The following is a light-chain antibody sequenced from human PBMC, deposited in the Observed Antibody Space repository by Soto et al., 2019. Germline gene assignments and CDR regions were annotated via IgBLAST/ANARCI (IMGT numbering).Light chain of an antibody. Sequence: DIQMTQSPSTLSASVGDRVSITCRASQSIGSKLAWYQQKPGKAPKLLIYKASSLESGVPSRFSGSGSGTEFTLTISSLQPDDFATYSCQQFANFFWTFGQGTQVEV. CDR1: QSIGSK. CDR2: KAS. J-gene: IGKJ1*01. CDR3: QQFANFFWT. V-gene: IGKV1-5*03.